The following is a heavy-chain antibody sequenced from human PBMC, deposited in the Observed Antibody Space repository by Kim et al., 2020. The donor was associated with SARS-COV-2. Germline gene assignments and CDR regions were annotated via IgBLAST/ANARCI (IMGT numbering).Heavy chain of an antibody. V-gene: IGHV1-69*13. CDR3: ARDSCHCSSTSCYLAGGYFQH. CDR1: GGTFSSYA. J-gene: IGHJ1*01. D-gene: IGHD2-2*01. CDR2: IIPIFGTA. Sequence: SVKVSCKASGGTFSSYAISWVRQAPGQGLEWMGGIIPIFGTANYAQKFQGRVTITADESTSTAYMELSSLRSEDTAVYYCARDSCHCSSTSCYLAGGYFQHWGQGTLVTVSS.